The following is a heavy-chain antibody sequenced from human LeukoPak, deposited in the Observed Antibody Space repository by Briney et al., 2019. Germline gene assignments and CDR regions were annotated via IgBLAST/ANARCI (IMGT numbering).Heavy chain of an antibody. V-gene: IGHV3-30*04. CDR2: ISEDGTNK. J-gene: IGHJ3*02. CDR1: GFSLKSHV. CDR3: ARKGRTNGWSDTFDI. D-gene: IGHD2-8*01. Sequence: GGSLRLSCAVSGFSLKSHVMHWVRQAPGKGLEWVAVISEDGTNKVYADSVKDRFTISRDNSKNTFYLHMSSLTAEDTAVFYCARKGRTNGWSDTFDIWGQGTMVTVSS.